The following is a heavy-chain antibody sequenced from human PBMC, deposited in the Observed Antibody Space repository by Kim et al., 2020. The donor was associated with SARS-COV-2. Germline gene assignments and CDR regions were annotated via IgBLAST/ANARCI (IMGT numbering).Heavy chain of an antibody. CDR2: ISSSSGTI. CDR3: AREWVRGVIPASVYGMDV. Sequence: GGSLRLSCAASGFTFSSYSMNWVRQAPGKGLEWVSYISSSSGTIYYADSVKGRFTISRDNAKNSLYLQMNSLRDEDTAVYYCAREWVRGVIPASVYGMDVWGQGTTVTVSS. D-gene: IGHD3-10*01. CDR1: GFTFSSYS. J-gene: IGHJ6*02. V-gene: IGHV3-48*02.